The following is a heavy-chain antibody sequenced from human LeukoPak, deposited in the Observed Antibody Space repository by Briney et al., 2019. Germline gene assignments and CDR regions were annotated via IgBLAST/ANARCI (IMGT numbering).Heavy chain of an antibody. J-gene: IGHJ4*02. Sequence: GRSLRLSCAASGFTFSSYAMSWVRQAPGKGLEWVSAISGSGGSTYYADSVKGRFTISRDNSKNTLYLQMNSLRAEDTAVYYCAKRHCSSTSCYRSYYFDYWGQGTLVTVSS. CDR2: ISGSGGST. CDR3: AKRHCSSTSCYRSYYFDY. D-gene: IGHD2-2*01. V-gene: IGHV3-23*01. CDR1: GFTFSSYA.